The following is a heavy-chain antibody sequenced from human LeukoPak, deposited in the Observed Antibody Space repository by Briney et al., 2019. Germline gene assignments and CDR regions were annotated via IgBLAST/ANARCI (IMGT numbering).Heavy chain of an antibody. CDR1: GFTFTDYY. Sequence: GRSLRLSCAAFGFTFTDYYMSWIRQAPGKGLEWVSHITNSGTTIYYADSVKGRFTISRDNAKNSLYLQMNSLRAEDTAVYYCARDGHYDILTGYFQDWGQGTLVTVSS. CDR3: ARDGHYDILTGYFQD. J-gene: IGHJ1*01. V-gene: IGHV3-11*01. CDR2: ITNSGTTI. D-gene: IGHD3-9*01.